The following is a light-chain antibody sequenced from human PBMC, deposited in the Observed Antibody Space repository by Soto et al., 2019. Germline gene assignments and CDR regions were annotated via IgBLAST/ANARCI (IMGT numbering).Light chain of an antibody. J-gene: IGKJ4*01. CDR2: DAS. V-gene: IGKV3-11*01. CDR1: QSVRNY. CDR3: HQRSNWPIT. Sequence: EIVLTQSPATLSVSPGERATLSCRASQSVRNYLAWYQQKPGQSPRLLIYDASNRATGIPARFSGSGSGTDFTLTISSLEPEDFAVYYCHQRSNWPITFGGGTKVDIK.